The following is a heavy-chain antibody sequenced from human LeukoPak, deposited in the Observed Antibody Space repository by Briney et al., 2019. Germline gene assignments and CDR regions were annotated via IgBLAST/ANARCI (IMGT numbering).Heavy chain of an antibody. Sequence: PSETLSLTCSVSGGSISSYYWSWIRQPPGEGLGWVWYIYYSGSTNYNPSLKSRVTISVDTSKNQFSLKLSSVTSADTAVYYCARVLEMVIRVETWGQGTLVTGSS. D-gene: IGHD3-22*01. J-gene: IGHJ5*02. CDR2: IYYSGST. CDR3: ARVLEMVIRVET. CDR1: GGSISSYY. V-gene: IGHV4-59*08.